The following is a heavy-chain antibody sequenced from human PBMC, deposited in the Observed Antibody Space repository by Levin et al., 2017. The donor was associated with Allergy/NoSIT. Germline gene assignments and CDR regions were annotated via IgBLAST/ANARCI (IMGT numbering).Heavy chain of an antibody. CDR2: IFPGDSDT. J-gene: IGHJ3*02. V-gene: IGHV5-51*01. Sequence: PGGSLRLSCQASGYTFTHYWIGWVRQMPGKGLEWIGIIFPGDSDTRYSPSFQGQVTISVDKSISTAYLQWSSLKASGSAMYYCATLQTPVADDAFDMWGQGTKVTVSS. D-gene: IGHD4-23*01. CDR3: ATLQTPVADDAFDM. CDR1: GYTFTHYW.